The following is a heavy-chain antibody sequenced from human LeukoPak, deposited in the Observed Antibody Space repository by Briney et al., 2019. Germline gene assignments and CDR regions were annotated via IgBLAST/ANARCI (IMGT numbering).Heavy chain of an antibody. D-gene: IGHD3-10*01. CDR3: ARRARGADEYYYYYMDV. J-gene: IGHJ6*03. CDR2: INHSGST. Sequence: PSGTLSLTCAVYGGSFSGYYWSWIRQPPGKGLEWIGEINHSGSTNYNPSLKSRVTISVDTSKNQFSLKLSSVTAADTAVYYCARRARGADEYYYYYMDVWGKGTTVTISS. V-gene: IGHV4-34*01. CDR1: GGSFSGYY.